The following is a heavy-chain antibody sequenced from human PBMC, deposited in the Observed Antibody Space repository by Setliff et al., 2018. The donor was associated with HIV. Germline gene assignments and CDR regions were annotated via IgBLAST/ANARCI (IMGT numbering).Heavy chain of an antibody. CDR3: ATGSPDGTLHYYYDSSGPDAFDI. V-gene: IGHV1-46*01. CDR1: GYTFINHR. D-gene: IGHD3-22*01. CDR2: MKPRGGET. Sequence: ASVKVSCKASGYTFINHRIHWPRQAPGQGLEWMGVMKPRGGETLYGQKFQGKVSMSSDTSRNLAYMEVSSLRYEDTAMYYCATGSPDGTLHYYYDSSGPDAFDIWGQGTMVTVSS. J-gene: IGHJ3*02.